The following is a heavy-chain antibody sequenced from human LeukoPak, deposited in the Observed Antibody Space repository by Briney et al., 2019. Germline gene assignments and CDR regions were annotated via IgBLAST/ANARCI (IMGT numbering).Heavy chain of an antibody. CDR3: ARSTTPSVDYYGMDV. CDR1: GGTFSSYA. D-gene: IGHD4-11*01. CDR2: MIPILGIA. Sequence: GASVKVSCKASGGTFSSYAISWVRQAPGQGLEWRGRMIPILGIANYAQKFQGRVTITADKSTSTAYMELSSLRPEDTAVYYCARSTTPSVDYYGMDVWGQGTTVTVSS. V-gene: IGHV1-69*04. J-gene: IGHJ6*02.